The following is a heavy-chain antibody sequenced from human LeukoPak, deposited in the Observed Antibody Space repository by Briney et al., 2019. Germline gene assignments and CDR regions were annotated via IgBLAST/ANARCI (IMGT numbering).Heavy chain of an antibody. Sequence: PSETLSLTCAVYGGSFSGYYWNWIRQPPGKGLEWIGEINHSGSTNYNPSLKSRVTISVDTSKNQFSLKLNSVTAADTAVYYCATRRSGSYSEYWGQGILVTVSS. CDR1: GGSFSGYY. D-gene: IGHD1-26*01. CDR2: INHSGST. V-gene: IGHV4-34*01. CDR3: ATRRSGSYSEY. J-gene: IGHJ4*02.